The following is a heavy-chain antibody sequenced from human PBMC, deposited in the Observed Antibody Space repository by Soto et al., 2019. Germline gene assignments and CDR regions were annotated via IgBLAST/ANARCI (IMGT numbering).Heavy chain of an antibody. CDR2: ISQYGTTT. Sequence: EVQMLESGGGLVQPGGSLRLSSAASGFTFSGYDISWVRQAPGKGLEWVSAISQYGTTTYYTDSVKGRFTISRDDSKSTLFLQMNGLRVEDTAVSCCATVPVVTGPTVDHWGQGTLVTVSS. D-gene: IGHD2-21*02. V-gene: IGHV3-23*01. J-gene: IGHJ4*02. CDR3: ATVPVVTGPTVDH. CDR1: GFTFSGYD.